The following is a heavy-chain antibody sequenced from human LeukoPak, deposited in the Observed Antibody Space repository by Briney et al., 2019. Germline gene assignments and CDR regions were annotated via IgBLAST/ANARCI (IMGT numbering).Heavy chain of an antibody. D-gene: IGHD2-2*01. CDR2: IYYSGST. Sequence: PSETLSLTCTVSGGSISSGGSYWSWIRQHPGKGLEWIGYIYYSGSTYYNPSLKSRVTISVDTSKNQFSLKLSSVTAADTAVYYCAGEHQEGAFDIWGQGTMVTVSS. CDR1: GGSISSGGSY. V-gene: IGHV4-31*03. CDR3: AGEHQEGAFDI. J-gene: IGHJ3*02.